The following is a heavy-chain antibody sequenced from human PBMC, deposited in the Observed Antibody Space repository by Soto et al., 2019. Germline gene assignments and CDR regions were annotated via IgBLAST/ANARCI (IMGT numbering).Heavy chain of an antibody. D-gene: IGHD6-19*01. CDR2: IYHSGST. CDR1: GGSISSSNW. J-gene: IGHJ5*02. CDR3: ARDQGIAVAAKGWFDH. V-gene: IGHV4-4*02. Sequence: SETLSLTCAVSGGSISSSNWWSWVRQPPGKGLEWIGEIYHSGSTNYNPSLKSRVTISVDKSKNQFSLKLSSVTAADTAVYYCARDQGIAVAAKGWFDHWGQGTLVTVSS.